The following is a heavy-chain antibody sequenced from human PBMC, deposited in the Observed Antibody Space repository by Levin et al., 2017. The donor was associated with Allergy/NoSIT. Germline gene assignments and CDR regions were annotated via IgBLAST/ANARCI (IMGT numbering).Heavy chain of an antibody. Sequence: GESLKISCAASGFTFSSYAMHWVRQAPGKGLEWVAVISYDGSNKYYADSVKGRFTISRDNSKNTLYLQMNSLRAEDTAVYYCARDRGSVLRYFDDFDYWGQGTLVTVSS. CDR3: ARDRGSVLRYFDDFDY. CDR1: GFTFSSYA. J-gene: IGHJ4*02. CDR2: ISYDGSNK. D-gene: IGHD3-9*01. V-gene: IGHV3-30*04.